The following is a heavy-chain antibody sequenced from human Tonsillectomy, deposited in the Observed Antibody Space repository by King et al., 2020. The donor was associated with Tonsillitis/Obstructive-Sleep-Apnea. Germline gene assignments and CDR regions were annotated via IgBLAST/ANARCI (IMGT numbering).Heavy chain of an antibody. J-gene: IGHJ4*02. CDR1: GFTVSSNY. CDR2: IYSGGST. D-gene: IGHD4-17*01. V-gene: IGHV3-66*01. Sequence: VQLVESGGGLVQPGGSLRLSCAASGFTVSSNYMSWVRQAPGKGLEWVSVIYSGGSTYYADSVKGRFTISRDNSKNTLYLQMNSLRAEDTAVYYCAMTTVTAADYFDYWGQGTLVTVSS. CDR3: AMTTVTAADYFDY.